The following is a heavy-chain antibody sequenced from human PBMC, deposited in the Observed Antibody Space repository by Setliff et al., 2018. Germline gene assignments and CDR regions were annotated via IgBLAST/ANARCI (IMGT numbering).Heavy chain of an antibody. CDR3: ARGRYGSFDLDM. Sequence: GGSLRLSCAASGFSFSNYWMQWVRQATGKGLVWVSRVDSDGSSTSYADSVKGRFTISRDNAKHTLYLQMNSLRAEDTALYFCARGRYGSFDLDMWGQGTVVTVSS. V-gene: IGHV3-74*01. CDR2: VDSDGSST. D-gene: IGHD6-19*01. CDR1: GFSFSNYW. J-gene: IGHJ3*02.